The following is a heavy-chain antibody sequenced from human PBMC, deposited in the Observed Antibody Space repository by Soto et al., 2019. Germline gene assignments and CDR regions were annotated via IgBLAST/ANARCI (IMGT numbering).Heavy chain of an antibody. CDR2: VYYSGNT. Sequence: SETLCLTCTVSGGSISAYYWSWIRQSPGKGLEWIGFVYYSGNTHYNPSLKSRVTISLDTSKNQFSLKVNSVTAADTAVYHCARHLSAISSFDPWGQGTQVTVSS. D-gene: IGHD6-13*01. CDR1: GGSISAYY. CDR3: ARHLSAISSFDP. V-gene: IGHV4-59*08. J-gene: IGHJ5*02.